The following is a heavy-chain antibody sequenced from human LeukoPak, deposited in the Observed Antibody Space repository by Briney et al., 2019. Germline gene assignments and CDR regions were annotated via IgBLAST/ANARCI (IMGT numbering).Heavy chain of an antibody. V-gene: IGHV3-66*01. CDR3: ARGQTDPLRNYFDS. CDR2: IYTAGNT. Sequence: SGESLRLSCAASGFIVSHKYMAWVRQAPGRGLEWLSIIYTAGNTVSAESVKGRFIISRDDSRNTVHLQMNSLRDDDTAVYYCARGQTDPLRNYFDSWGPGTLVAVSS. CDR1: GFIVSHKY. J-gene: IGHJ4*02.